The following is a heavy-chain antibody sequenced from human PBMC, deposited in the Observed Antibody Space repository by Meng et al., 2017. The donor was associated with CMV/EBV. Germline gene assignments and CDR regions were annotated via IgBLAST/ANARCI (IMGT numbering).Heavy chain of an antibody. CDR3: ARALLAGTTFLVFDP. CDR1: GGSISSSSYY. CDR2: IYYSGST. J-gene: IGHJ5*02. D-gene: IGHD1-7*01. V-gene: IGHV4-39*07. Sequence: SETLSLTCTVSGGSISSSSYYWGWIRRPPGKGLEWIGSIYYSGSTNYNPPLKSRVTISVDTSKNQFSLKLNSVTAADTAVYYCARALLAGTTFLVFDPWGQGTLVTVSS.